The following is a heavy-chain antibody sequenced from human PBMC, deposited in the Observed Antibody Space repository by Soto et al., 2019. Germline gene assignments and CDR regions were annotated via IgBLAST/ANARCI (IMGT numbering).Heavy chain of an antibody. Sequence: QVQLVQSGAEVKKPGASVKVSCKASGYTFTSYAIHWVRQAPGQRLEWMGWINAGNGNTKSSQRFQGRFTITRDTSASTAYMELSSLRSEDTAVYYCARGQWLVPGYWGQGTLVTVSS. CDR1: GYTFTSYA. V-gene: IGHV1-3*01. CDR2: INAGNGNT. CDR3: ARGQWLVPGY. D-gene: IGHD6-19*01. J-gene: IGHJ4*02.